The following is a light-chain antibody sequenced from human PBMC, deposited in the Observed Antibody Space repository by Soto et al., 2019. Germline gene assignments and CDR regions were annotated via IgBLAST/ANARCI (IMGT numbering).Light chain of an antibody. J-gene: IGKJ2*01. CDR2: IAS. CDR3: LQHSNFPFT. Sequence: QMTQYPSTLSASVGDRVTMTCRASQDIRNDVAWYQQKPGKAPNLLISIASSLQSGVPSRFSGSGSGTDFTLTISSLQPEDFATYFCLQHSNFPFTFGQGTKLRVK. V-gene: IGKV1-6*01. CDR1: QDIRND.